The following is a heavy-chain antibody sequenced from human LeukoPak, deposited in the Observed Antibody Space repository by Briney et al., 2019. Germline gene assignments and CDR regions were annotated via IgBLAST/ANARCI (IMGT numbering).Heavy chain of an antibody. CDR1: GFTCAIQS. J-gene: IGHJ3*01. CDR3: AKDAYVPGRPLHNFDA. V-gene: IGHV3-23*01. CDR2: ISGDGAST. D-gene: IGHD3-10*01. Sequence: GGSVRLLRAASGFTCAIQSLAWARQAPGKGLERVSGISGDGASTHYAESVRGQFTISRDNSQNTLFLQMNSLRVEDTAIYYCAKDAYVPGRPLHNFDAWGQGTMVTVSS.